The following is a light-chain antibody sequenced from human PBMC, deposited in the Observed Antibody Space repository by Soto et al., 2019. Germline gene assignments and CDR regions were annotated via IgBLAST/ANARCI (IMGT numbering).Light chain of an antibody. Sequence: DVQMPHPPSSLSASVGDRVTITCRASQPISIFLNWYQHKPGQAPKLLIRATSNLHSGVPSRFRGSGSQTDFTLSISNLQPEDVATYYCQQTFITPPHAVGGGTRVEIK. V-gene: IGKV1-39*01. CDR1: QPISIF. CDR2: ATS. J-gene: IGKJ4*01. CDR3: QQTFITPPHA.